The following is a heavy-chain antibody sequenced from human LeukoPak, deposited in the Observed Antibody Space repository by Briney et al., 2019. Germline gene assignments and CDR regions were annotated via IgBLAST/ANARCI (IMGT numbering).Heavy chain of an antibody. D-gene: IGHD6-13*01. CDR3: ARDRRSVAAAGIIFDP. J-gene: IGHJ5*02. Sequence: ASVKVSCKASGYTFTSHGISWVRQAPGQGLEWMGWISAYNGNTNYAQKLQGRVTMTTDTSTSTAYMELRGLRSDDTAVYYCARDRRSVAAAGIIFDPWGQGTLVTVSS. CDR1: GYTFTSHG. CDR2: ISAYNGNT. V-gene: IGHV1-18*01.